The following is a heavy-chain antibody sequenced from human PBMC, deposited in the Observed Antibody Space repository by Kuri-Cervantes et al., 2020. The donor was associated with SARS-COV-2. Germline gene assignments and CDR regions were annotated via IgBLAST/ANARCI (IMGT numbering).Heavy chain of an antibody. Sequence: SVKVSCKASGGTLSSYAISWVRQAPGQGLEWMGGIIPIFGTANYAQKFQGRVTISADKSTSTAYMELNSLRSEDTAVYYCARGRWGDGELPQYFQYWGQGTLVTVSS. CDR1: GGTLSSYA. D-gene: IGHD1-7*01. CDR3: ARGRWGDGELPQYFQY. V-gene: IGHV1-69*06. CDR2: IIPIFGTA. J-gene: IGHJ1*01.